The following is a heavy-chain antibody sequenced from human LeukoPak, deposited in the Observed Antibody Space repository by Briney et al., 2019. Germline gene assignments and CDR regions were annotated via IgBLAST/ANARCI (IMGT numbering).Heavy chain of an antibody. CDR1: GFTFSRIA. Sequence: GGSLRLSCAASGFTFSRIAMSWVRQAPGKGLEWVGRVKSKADDGTTDYAAPVQGRFTISRDDSKNTLSLQMNSLKTEDTAVYYCATEGGSGSYYGDDAFDMWGQGTMVTVSS. CDR2: VKSKADDGTT. J-gene: IGHJ3*02. CDR3: ATEGGSGSYYGDDAFDM. D-gene: IGHD3-10*01. V-gene: IGHV3-15*01.